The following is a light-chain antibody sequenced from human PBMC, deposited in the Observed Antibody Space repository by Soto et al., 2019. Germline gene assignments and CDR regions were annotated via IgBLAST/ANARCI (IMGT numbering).Light chain of an antibody. CDR3: QQYVSYPYT. V-gene: IGKV1-8*01. Sequence: AIRMTQSPSSFSASTGDRVTITCRASQGISSYLAWYQQKPGKAPKLLIYAAATLQRGAPSRFSASGSGTDFTLTISRLQAEYFATYYCQQYVSYPYTFGQGTKLEI. CDR2: AAA. J-gene: IGKJ2*01. CDR1: QGISSY.